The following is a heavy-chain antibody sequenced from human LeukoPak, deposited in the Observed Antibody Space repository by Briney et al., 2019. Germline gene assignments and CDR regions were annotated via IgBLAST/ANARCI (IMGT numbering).Heavy chain of an antibody. CDR2: INPSGGST. J-gene: IGHJ4*02. D-gene: IGHD5-18*01. CDR1: GYTFTSYF. V-gene: IGHV1-46*01. CDR3: ARGTRYSQRSEFDY. Sequence: AAVQVSCKASGYTFTSYFLHWVRQAPGQGLEWMGIINPSGGSTNYAQKFQGRVTMTRDTSTSTVYMELSSLRSEDTAVYYCARGTRYSQRSEFDYWGQGTLVTVSP.